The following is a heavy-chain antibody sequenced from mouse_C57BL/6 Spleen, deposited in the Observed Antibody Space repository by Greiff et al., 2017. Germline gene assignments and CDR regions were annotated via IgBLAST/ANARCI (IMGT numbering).Heavy chain of an antibody. CDR1: GYAFSSSW. J-gene: IGHJ4*01. Sequence: VKLQQSGPELVKPGASVKISCKASGYAFSSSWMNWVKQRPGKGLEWIGRIYPGDGDTNYNGKFKGKATLTADKSSSTAYMQLSSLTSEDSAVYFCARSTTAGTEIYYYAMDYWGQGTSVTVSS. D-gene: IGHD4-1*01. CDR2: IYPGDGDT. V-gene: IGHV1-82*01. CDR3: ARSTTAGTEIYYYAMDY.